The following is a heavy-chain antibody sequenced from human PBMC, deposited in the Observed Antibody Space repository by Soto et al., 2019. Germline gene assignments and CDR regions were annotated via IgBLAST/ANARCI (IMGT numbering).Heavy chain of an antibody. V-gene: IGHV3-23*01. J-gene: IGHJ4*02. D-gene: IGHD2-2*02. Sequence: EAQLLESGGGLVQPGGSLRLSCAASGFTFNTYAMTWVRQAPGKGLEWVSAFSGSTTSTYYADSVRGRFTISRDNSKNMLYLQMNSLRAEDTAVYYCARDCSSARCYNWGQGTLVTVSS. CDR3: ARDCSSARCYN. CDR1: GFTFNTYA. CDR2: FSGSTTST.